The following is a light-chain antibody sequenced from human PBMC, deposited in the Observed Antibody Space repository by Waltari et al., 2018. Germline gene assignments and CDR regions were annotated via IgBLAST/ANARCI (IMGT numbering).Light chain of an antibody. CDR2: DVR. CDR1: SSDVGGYNY. J-gene: IGLJ2*01. Sequence: QSALTQPASVSGSPGQSITISCTGTSSDVGGYNYVSWYQHHPGKVPNLIIFDVRKRPSVVSNRFSGSKSGNTASLTVSGLQTEDEADYYCSSFTTSSTVVFGGGTKLTVL. V-gene: IGLV2-14*03. CDR3: SSFTTSSTVV.